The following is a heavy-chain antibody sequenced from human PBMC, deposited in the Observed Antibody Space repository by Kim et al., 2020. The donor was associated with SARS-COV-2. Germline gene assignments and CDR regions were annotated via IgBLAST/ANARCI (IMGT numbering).Heavy chain of an antibody. V-gene: IGHV4-61*01. CDR2: NYESGST. Sequence: SETLSLTCTVSGGSFSSGSYYWSWIRQPPGKGREWISYNYESGSTNYNPTLKIRVTISVDTSKNQFSLKLSSVTAAAPAVYYCARNEMSVITIFGVVSWKGALDIGGHGTTVTASS. CDR1: GGSFSSGSYY. J-gene: IGHJ3*02. CDR3: ARNEMSVITIFGVVSWKGALDI. D-gene: IGHD3-3*01.